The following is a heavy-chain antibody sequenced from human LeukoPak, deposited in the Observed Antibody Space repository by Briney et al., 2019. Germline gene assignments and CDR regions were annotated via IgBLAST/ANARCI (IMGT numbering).Heavy chain of an antibody. CDR1: GGTFSSYA. CDR3: ARGTTTRPFDP. D-gene: IGHD1-1*01. J-gene: IGHJ5*02. Sequence: SVKVSCTASGGTFSSYAISWVRQAPGQGLEWMGRIIPILGIANYAQKFQGRVTITADKSTSTAYMELSSLRSEGTAVYYCARGTTTRPFDPWGQGTLVTVSS. V-gene: IGHV1-69*04. CDR2: IIPILGIA.